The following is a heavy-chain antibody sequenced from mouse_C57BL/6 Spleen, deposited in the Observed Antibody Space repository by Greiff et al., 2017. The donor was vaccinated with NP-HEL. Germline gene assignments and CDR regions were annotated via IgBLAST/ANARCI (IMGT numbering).Heavy chain of an antibody. Sequence: VQLQESGPGLVQPSQSLSITCTVSGFSLTSYGVHWVRQSPGKGLEWLGVIWSGGSTDYNAAFISRLSISKDNSKSQVFFKMNSLQADDTAIYYCARKRGSSYYYAMDYWGQGTSVTVSS. CDR3: ARKRGSSYYYAMDY. J-gene: IGHJ4*01. D-gene: IGHD1-1*01. CDR2: IWSGGST. CDR1: GFSLTSYG. V-gene: IGHV2-2*01.